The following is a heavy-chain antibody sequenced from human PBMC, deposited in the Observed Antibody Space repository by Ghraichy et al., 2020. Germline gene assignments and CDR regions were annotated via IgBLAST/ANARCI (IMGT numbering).Heavy chain of an antibody. CDR2: IYYSGST. CDR1: GGSISSYY. D-gene: IGHD3-3*01. Sequence: SETLSLTCTVSGGSISSYYWSWIRQPPGKGLEWIGYIYYSGSTNYNPSLKSRVTISVDTSKNQFSLKLSSVTAADTAVYYCASGVVRERSGGYWGQGTLVTVSS. V-gene: IGHV4-59*01. J-gene: IGHJ4*02. CDR3: ASGVVRERSGGY.